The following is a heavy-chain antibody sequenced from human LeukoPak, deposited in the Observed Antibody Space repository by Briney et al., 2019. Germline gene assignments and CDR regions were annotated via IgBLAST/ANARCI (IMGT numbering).Heavy chain of an antibody. D-gene: IGHD3-22*01. CDR3: TTFHYYDSSGIVDY. CDR2: IKSKTDGGTT. CDR1: GFTFSNAW. Sequence: PGGSLRLSCAASGFTFSNAWVNWVRQAPGKGLEWVGRIKSKTDGGTTDYAAPVRGRFTISRDDSKNTLYLQMNSLKTEDTAVYYCTTFHYYDSSGIVDYWGQGTLVTVSS. J-gene: IGHJ4*02. V-gene: IGHV3-15*07.